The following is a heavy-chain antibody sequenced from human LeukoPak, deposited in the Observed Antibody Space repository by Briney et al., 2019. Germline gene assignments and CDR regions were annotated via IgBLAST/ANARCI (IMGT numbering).Heavy chain of an antibody. V-gene: IGHV3-48*01. Sequence: QAGGSLRLSCAASGFTFGRYGMNWVRQAPGKGLDWVSYISGSSDTIYYADSVKGRFTISRDNAKNSLSLQMSSLRAEDTAVYYCAREDTDYYAGMDVWGKGTTVTVSS. J-gene: IGHJ6*04. CDR2: ISGSSDTI. CDR1: GFTFGRYG. CDR3: AREDTDYYAGMDV.